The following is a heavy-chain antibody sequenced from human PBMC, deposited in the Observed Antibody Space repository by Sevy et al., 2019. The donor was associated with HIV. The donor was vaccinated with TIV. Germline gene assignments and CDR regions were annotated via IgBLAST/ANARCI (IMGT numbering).Heavy chain of an antibody. D-gene: IGHD2-2*01. Sequence: GGSLRLSCAASGFTFSSYSMNWVRQAPGKGLEWVSSISSSSSYIYYADSVKGRFTISRDNAKNSLYLQMNSLRADDTAVYYCARDLYYCISTSCYWPLDYWGQGTLVTVS. J-gene: IGHJ4*02. CDR1: GFTFSSYS. V-gene: IGHV3-21*04. CDR3: ARDLYYCISTSCYWPLDY. CDR2: ISSSSSYI.